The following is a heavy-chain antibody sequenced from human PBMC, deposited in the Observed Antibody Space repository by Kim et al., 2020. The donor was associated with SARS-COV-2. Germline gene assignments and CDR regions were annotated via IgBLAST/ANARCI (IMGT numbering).Heavy chain of an antibody. Sequence: SETLSLTCAVYGGSFSGYYWSWIRQPPGKGLEWIGEINHSGSTNYNPSLKSRVTISVDTSKNQFSLKLSSVTAADTAVYYCARGVGLWFGELLPWGQGTLVTVSS. J-gene: IGHJ5*02. CDR1: GGSFSGYY. V-gene: IGHV4-34*01. CDR2: INHSGST. D-gene: IGHD3-10*01. CDR3: ARGVGLWFGELLP.